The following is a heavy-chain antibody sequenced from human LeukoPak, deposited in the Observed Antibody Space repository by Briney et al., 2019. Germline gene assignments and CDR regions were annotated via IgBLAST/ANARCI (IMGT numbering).Heavy chain of an antibody. J-gene: IGHJ3*02. V-gene: IGHV3-30*02. D-gene: IGHD3-10*01. CDR1: GFTFSTYG. Sequence: GGSLRLSCAASGFTFSTYGMHWVRQAPGKGLEWVAFIRYDGSNEYYADSLKGRFTISRDNSKNTLYLQMNSLRAEDTAVYYCAYLLWFGELLLDDAFDIWGQGTMVTVSS. CDR3: AYLLWFGELLLDDAFDI. CDR2: IRYDGSNE.